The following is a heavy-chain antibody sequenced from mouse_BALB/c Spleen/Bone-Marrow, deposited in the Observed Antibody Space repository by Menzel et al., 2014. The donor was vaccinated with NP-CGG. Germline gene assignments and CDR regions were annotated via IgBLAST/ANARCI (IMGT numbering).Heavy chain of an antibody. CDR1: GYTFTSYF. V-gene: IGHV1-14*01. D-gene: IGHD2-4*01. CDR3: TRIYYDYDGVWFAY. J-gene: IGHJ3*01. Sequence: VQLQQSGPELVKPGASVKMSCKASGYTFTSYFMHWVKQRPGQGLEWIGYINPYNDGTKYNEKFKGKATLTSDKSSSTACMELSSLTSEDSAVYYCTRIYYDYDGVWFAYWGQGTLVTVSA. CDR2: INPYNDGT.